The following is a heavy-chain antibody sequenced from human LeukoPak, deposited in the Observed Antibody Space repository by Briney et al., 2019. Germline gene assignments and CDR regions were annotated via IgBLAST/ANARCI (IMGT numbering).Heavy chain of an antibody. CDR3: AKDYEYRRPALGMDV. Sequence: PGGSLRLSCAASGFTFSSYAMSWVRQAPGKGLEWVSAISGSGGSTYYADSVKGRFTISRDNSKNTLYLQMNSLRAEDTAVYYCAKDYEYRRPALGMDVWDQGTTVTVSS. CDR2: ISGSGGST. CDR1: GFTFSSYA. V-gene: IGHV3-23*01. J-gene: IGHJ6*02. D-gene: IGHD3-16*01.